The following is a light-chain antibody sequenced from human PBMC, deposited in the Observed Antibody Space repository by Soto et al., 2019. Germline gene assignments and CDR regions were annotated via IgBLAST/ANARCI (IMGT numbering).Light chain of an antibody. J-gene: IGKJ4*01. CDR1: PGISSY. CDR3: QQLNSYPLT. CDR2: AAP. Sequence: IQLTQSPSSLSASVGDRVTITCRASPGISSYLSWYQQKPGKAPNLLIYAAPTLQSGVPSRFSGSGSGTDFTLTISGLQPEDSATYYCQQLNSYPLTFGGGTKVEIK. V-gene: IGKV1-9*01.